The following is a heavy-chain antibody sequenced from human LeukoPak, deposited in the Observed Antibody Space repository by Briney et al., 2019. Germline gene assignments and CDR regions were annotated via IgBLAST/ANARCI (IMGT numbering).Heavy chain of an antibody. Sequence: GGSLRLSCAASGFTFTTYCMSWVRQVPGKGLEWVSYLSVVGGNTYYADSVKGRFTLSRDNSKNTLYLQMNSLRAEDTAIYYCAKASGSSGHSFGYGMDVWGQGTTVTVS. CDR3: AKASGSSGHSFGYGMDV. J-gene: IGHJ6*02. D-gene: IGHD6-19*01. CDR1: GFTFTTYC. V-gene: IGHV3-23*01. CDR2: LSVVGGNT.